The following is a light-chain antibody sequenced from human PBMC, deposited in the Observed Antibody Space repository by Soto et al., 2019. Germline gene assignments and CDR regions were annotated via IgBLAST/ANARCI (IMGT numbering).Light chain of an antibody. V-gene: IGLV4-69*01. J-gene: IGLJ3*02. Sequence: QLVLTQSPSASASLGASVKLTCTRSSGHSSYAIAWHQQQPEKGPRYLMKVNSDGSHSKGDGIPDRFSGSSSGAERYLTISSRQYEEDAYYYCQTCGTGSDWVFGGGTKLTVL. CDR1: SGHSSYA. CDR2: VNSDGSH. CDR3: QTCGTGSDWV.